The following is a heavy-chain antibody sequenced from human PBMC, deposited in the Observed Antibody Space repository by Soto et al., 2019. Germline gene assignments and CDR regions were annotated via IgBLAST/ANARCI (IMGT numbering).Heavy chain of an antibody. CDR1: GGSMSEYF. CDR2: IYYLGST. V-gene: IGHV4-59*01. Sequence: LSLTCSVSGGSMSEYFWSWIRQSPGNGLEWIGYIYYLGSTDYNPSLKSRVTISVDTSKRQFSLRLTSVTAADTAVYYCARDGYDGSGSPYPAYWGPGTQVTVSS. D-gene: IGHD3-10*01. CDR3: ARDGYDGSGSPYPAY. J-gene: IGHJ4*02.